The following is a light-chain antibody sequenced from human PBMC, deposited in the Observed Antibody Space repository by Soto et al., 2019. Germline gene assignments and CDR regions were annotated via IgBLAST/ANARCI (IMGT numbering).Light chain of an antibody. CDR1: SSDVGGYNY. J-gene: IGLJ1*01. Sequence: QSALTQPASVSGSPGQSVTISCTGTSSDVGGYNYVSWYQQHPDKAPKLIISEVTNRPSGISNRFSGSKSGNTASLTISGLQADDEADFYCSSYRGGGSPCVFGKGPKLPVL. V-gene: IGLV2-14*01. CDR3: SSYRGGGSPCV. CDR2: EVT.